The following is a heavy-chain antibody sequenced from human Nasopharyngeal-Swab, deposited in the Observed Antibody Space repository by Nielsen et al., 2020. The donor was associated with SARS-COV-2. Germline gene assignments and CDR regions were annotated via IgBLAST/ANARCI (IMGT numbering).Heavy chain of an antibody. CDR3: ARGDGDSSGWYTNGDYFDY. CDR1: GYTFTNYY. Sequence: ASVKVSCKASGYTFTNYYMHWVRQAPGQGLELMGIINPSGGSTSYAQKFQGRVTMTRDTSTSTAYMELSSLRSEDTAVYYCARGDGDSSGWYTNGDYFDYWGQGTLVTVSS. V-gene: IGHV1-46*01. J-gene: IGHJ4*02. CDR2: INPSGGST. D-gene: IGHD6-19*01.